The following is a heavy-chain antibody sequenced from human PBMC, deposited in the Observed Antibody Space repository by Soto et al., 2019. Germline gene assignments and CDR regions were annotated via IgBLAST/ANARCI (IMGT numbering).Heavy chain of an antibody. V-gene: IGHV1-69*13. CDR3: ASTNCFGVVIKWSFDY. J-gene: IGHJ4*02. D-gene: IGHD3-3*01. Sequence: ASVKVSCKASGGTFSSYAISWVRQAPGQGLEWMGGIIPIFGTANYAQKFQGRVTITADESTSTAYTELSSLRSEDTAVYYCASTNCFGVVIKWSFDYWGQGTLVTVSS. CDR2: IIPIFGTA. CDR1: GGTFSSYA.